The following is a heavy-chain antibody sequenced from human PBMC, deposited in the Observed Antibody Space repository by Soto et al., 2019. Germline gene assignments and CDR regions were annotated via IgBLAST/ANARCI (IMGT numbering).Heavy chain of an antibody. Sequence: SETLSLTCAVYGGSFSGCYWSWIRQPPGKGLEWIGEINHSGSTNYNPSLKSRVTISVDTSKNQFSLKLSSVTAADTAVYYCARGFIRSYFDYWGQGTLVTVSS. D-gene: IGHD3-3*02. CDR1: GGSFSGCY. CDR2: INHSGST. J-gene: IGHJ4*02. V-gene: IGHV4-34*01. CDR3: ARGFIRSYFDY.